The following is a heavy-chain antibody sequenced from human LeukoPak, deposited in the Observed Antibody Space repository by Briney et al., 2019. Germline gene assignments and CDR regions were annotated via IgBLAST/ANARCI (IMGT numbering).Heavy chain of an antibody. J-gene: IGHJ4*02. CDR2: IYTSGST. CDR1: GGSISSYY. Sequence: PSETLSLTCTVSGGSISSYYWSWIRQPAGKGLEWIGRIYTSGSTNYNPSLKSRVTTSVDTSKSQFSLKLSSVTAADTAVYYCARAFSGSYYGWFDYWGQGTLVTVSS. CDR3: ARAFSGSYYGWFDY. V-gene: IGHV4-4*07. D-gene: IGHD1-26*01.